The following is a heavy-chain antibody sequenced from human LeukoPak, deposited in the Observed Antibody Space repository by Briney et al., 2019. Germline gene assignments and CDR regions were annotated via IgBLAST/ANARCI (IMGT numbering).Heavy chain of an antibody. D-gene: IGHD3-3*01. CDR2: IYTSGST. Sequence: PSETLSLTCTVSGGPISSYYWSWIRQPAGKGLEWIGRIYTSGSTNYNPSLKSRVTMSVDTSKNQFSLKLSSVTAADTAVYYCVWSGYHDKPYYYYGMDVWGQGTTVTVSS. V-gene: IGHV4-4*07. CDR3: VWSGYHDKPYYYYGMDV. J-gene: IGHJ6*02. CDR1: GGPISSYY.